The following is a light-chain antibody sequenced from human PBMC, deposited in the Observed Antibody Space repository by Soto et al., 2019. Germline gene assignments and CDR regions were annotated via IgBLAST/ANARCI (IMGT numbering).Light chain of an antibody. Sequence: EIVLTQSPGTLSLSPGERGTLSCRSSQSLVGSNGNTFLDWYLQKPGQSPQLLIYLGSNRASGVPDRFSGSGSGTDFTLRISRVEPEDVGVYYCMQALQTPLTFGGGTKVEIK. CDR3: MQALQTPLT. CDR2: LGS. V-gene: IGKV2-28*01. CDR1: QSLVGSNGNTF. J-gene: IGKJ4*01.